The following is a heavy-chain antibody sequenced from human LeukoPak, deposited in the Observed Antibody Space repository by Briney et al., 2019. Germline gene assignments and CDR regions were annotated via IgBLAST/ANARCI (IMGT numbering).Heavy chain of an antibody. V-gene: IGHV3-30-3*01. D-gene: IGHD5-18*01. CDR2: ISYDGSNK. J-gene: IGHJ4*02. Sequence: GGSLRLSCAASGFTFSSYAMHWVRQAPGKGLEWVAVISYDGSNKYYADSVKGRFTISRDNSKNTLYLQMNSLRAEDTAVYYCARDEGVWLFDYWGQGTLVTVS. CDR1: GFTFSSYA. CDR3: ARDEGVWLFDY.